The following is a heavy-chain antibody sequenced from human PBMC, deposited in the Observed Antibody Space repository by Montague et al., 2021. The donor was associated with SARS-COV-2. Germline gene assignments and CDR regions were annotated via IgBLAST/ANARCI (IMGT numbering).Heavy chain of an antibody. D-gene: IGHD1-1*01. J-gene: IGHJ4*02. CDR1: GGSMSGYY. CDR2: VHYTGNT. V-gene: IGHV4-59*01. CDR3: ARAQNTCFIANCVNYFDV. Sequence: SETLSLTCEVSGGSMSGYYWTWIRQSPGKGLEWIGYVHYTGNTKYNPSLKTRVSLSLDTPKNHFSLHLSSVTAADTAIYFCARAQNTCFIANCVNYFDVWGLGALVTVSS.